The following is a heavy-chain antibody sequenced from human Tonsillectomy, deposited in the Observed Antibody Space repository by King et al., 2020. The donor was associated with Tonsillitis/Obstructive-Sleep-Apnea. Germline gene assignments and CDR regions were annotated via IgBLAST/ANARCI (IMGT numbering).Heavy chain of an antibody. CDR2: ISYDGRNK. CDR1: GFTFSSYA. Sequence: VQLVESGGGVVQPGRSLRLSCAASGFTFSSYAIHWVRQAPGKGLEWVAVISYDGRNKYYADSVKGRFTISRDNSKNTLDLQMNSLRVEDTAVYYCAREGIYDSSGYADAFDIWGQGTMVTVSS. D-gene: IGHD3-22*01. CDR3: AREGIYDSSGYADAFDI. V-gene: IGHV3-30*04. J-gene: IGHJ3*02.